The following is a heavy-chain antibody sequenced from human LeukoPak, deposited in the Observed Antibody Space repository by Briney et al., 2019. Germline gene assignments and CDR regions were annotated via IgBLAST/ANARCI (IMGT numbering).Heavy chain of an antibody. CDR1: GFTFSSYE. J-gene: IGHJ4*02. CDR2: ISFDRSNK. D-gene: IGHD6-13*01. V-gene: IGHV3-30*18. CDR3: AKGGGTGYSSSWYSN. Sequence: GGSLRLSCAASGFTFSSYEMNWVRQAPGKGLEWVAVISFDRSNKFYADSVKGRFTISRDNSKNTLYLQMNSLRPEDTALYYCAKGGGTGYSSSWYSNWGQGTLVTVSS.